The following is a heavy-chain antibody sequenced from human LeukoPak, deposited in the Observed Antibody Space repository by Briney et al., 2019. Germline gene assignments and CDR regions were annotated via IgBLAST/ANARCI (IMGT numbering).Heavy chain of an antibody. D-gene: IGHD3-10*01. J-gene: IGHJ4*02. V-gene: IGHV4-34*01. CDR2: INHSGST. CDR1: GGSFSGYY. CDR3: TRGGPQLDFDY. Sequence: SETLSLTCAVYGGSFSGYYWSWIRQPPGKGLEWIGEINHSGSTNYNPSLKSRVTISVDTSKNQFSLKLSSVTAADTAVYYCTRGGPQLDFDYWGQGTLVTVSS.